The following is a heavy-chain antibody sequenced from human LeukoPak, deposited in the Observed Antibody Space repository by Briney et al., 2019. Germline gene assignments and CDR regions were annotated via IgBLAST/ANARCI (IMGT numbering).Heavy chain of an antibody. V-gene: IGHV1-2*02. D-gene: IGHD3-22*01. CDR2: INPNSGGT. J-gene: IGHJ3*02. Sequence: GASVKVSCKASGYTFTSYYMHWVRQAPGQGLEWMGWINPNSGGTNYAQKFQGRVTMTRDTSISTAYMELSRLRSDDTAVYHCAVGKNYYDVKAAFDIWGQGTMVTVSS. CDR1: GYTFTSYY. CDR3: AVGKNYYDVKAAFDI.